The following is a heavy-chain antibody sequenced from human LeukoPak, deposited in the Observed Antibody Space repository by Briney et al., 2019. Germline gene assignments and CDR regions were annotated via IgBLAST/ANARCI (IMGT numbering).Heavy chain of an antibody. J-gene: IGHJ4*02. V-gene: IGHV6-1*01. CDR1: GDSFSSNSAA. CDR3: AGDQGYGDFYFDY. CDR2: TYYRSKWYD. Sequence: KPSQTLSLTCAISGDSFSSNSAAWHWIRQSPSRGLEWLGRTYYRSKWYDDYAVSVKIRITFNPDTSKNQFSLQLNSVTPEDTAVYYCAGDQGYGDFYFDYWGQGTLVTVSS. D-gene: IGHD4-17*01.